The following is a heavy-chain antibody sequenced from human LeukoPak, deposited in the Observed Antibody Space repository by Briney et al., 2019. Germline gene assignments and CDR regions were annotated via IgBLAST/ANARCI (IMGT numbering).Heavy chain of an antibody. CDR1: GFTFSSYW. CDR3: ARDVYDYVWGSYRQDYFDY. J-gene: IGHJ4*02. CDR2: IRQDGSEK. Sequence: GGSLRLSRAASGFTFSSYWMSWVRQAPGKGLEWVANIRQDGSEKYYVDSVKGRFTISRDNAKNSLYLQMNSLRAEDTAVYYCARDVYDYVWGSYRQDYFDYWGQGTLVTVSS. V-gene: IGHV3-7*01. D-gene: IGHD3-16*02.